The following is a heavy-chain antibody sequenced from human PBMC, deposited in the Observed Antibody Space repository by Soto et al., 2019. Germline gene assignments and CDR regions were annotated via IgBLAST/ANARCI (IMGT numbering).Heavy chain of an antibody. Sequence: SETLSLTCTVSGGSISSYYWSWIRQPPGKGLEWIGYIYYSGSTNYNPSLKSRVTISVDTPKNQFSLKRSSVTAADTAVYYCAGHLGDGDYVAEYFQHWGQGTLVTVSS. J-gene: IGHJ1*01. D-gene: IGHD4-17*01. CDR1: GGSISSYY. CDR2: IYYSGST. V-gene: IGHV4-59*08. CDR3: AGHLGDGDYVAEYFQH.